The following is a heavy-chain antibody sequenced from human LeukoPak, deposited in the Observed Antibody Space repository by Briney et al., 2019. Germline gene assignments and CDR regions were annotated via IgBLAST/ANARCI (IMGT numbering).Heavy chain of an antibody. CDR2: ISGSGGST. CDR1: GFTFSSYG. J-gene: IGHJ3*02. CDR3: ARGGPSRDYYDSSDYYPDAFDI. Sequence: PGGTLRLSCAASGFTFSSYGMSWVRQAPGKGLEWVSAISGSGGSTYYADSVKGRFTISRDNSKNTLYLQMNSLRPGDTAVYYCARGGPSRDYYDSSDYYPDAFDIWGQGTMVTVSS. D-gene: IGHD3-22*01. V-gene: IGHV3-23*01.